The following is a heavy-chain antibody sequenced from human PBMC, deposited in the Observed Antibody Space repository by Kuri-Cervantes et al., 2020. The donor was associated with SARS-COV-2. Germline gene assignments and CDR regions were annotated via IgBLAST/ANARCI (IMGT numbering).Heavy chain of an antibody. J-gene: IGHJ4*02. CDR2: IKQDGSEK. V-gene: IGHV3-7*01. D-gene: IGHD3-22*01. CDR3: AREASGMYYYDSSGYYYFDY. CDR1: GFTFSGYW. Sequence: GGSLRLSCAASGFTFSGYWMTWVRQAPGKGLEWVANIKQDGSEKYYVDSVKGRFTISRDNAKNSLYLQMNSLRAEDTAVYYCAREASGMYYYDSSGYYYFDYWGQGTLVTVSS.